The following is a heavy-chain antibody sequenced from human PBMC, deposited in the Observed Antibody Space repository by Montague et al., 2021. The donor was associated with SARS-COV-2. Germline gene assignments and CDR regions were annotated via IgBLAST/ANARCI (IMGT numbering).Heavy chain of an antibody. CDR1: GFTYSKYG. V-gene: IGHV3-30*02. J-gene: IGHJ4*02. CDR2: IWNDGSKK. Sequence: RLSCAASGFTYSKYGVHWVRQAPGKGLEWVASIWNDGSKKYHADSGKGRFTISRDNSNNMLYLQMDSLRAEDAAVYYCVGDPGDPDTFDYWGQGTQVTVSS. D-gene: IGHD7-27*01. CDR3: VGDPGDPDTFDY.